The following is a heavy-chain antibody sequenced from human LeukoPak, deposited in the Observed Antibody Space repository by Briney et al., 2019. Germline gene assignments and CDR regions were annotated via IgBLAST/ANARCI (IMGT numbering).Heavy chain of an antibody. CDR3: AKDLRYSSSSGCLDY. V-gene: IGHV3-23*01. CDR1: GFTFSNYA. Sequence: GGSLRLSRAASGFTFSNYAMSWVRQAPGKGLEWVSGISGSGGSTYYADSVKGRFTISRDNSKSTLSLQMNSLRAEDTAVYYCAKDLRYSSSSGCLDYWGQGTLVTVSS. J-gene: IGHJ4*02. D-gene: IGHD6-6*01. CDR2: ISGSGGST.